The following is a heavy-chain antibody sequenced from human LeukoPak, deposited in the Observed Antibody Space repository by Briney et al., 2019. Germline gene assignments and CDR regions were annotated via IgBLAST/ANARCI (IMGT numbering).Heavy chain of an antibody. CDR2: IYTSGST. CDR3: ARNVLLWFGEANAFDI. D-gene: IGHD3-10*01. Sequence: KPSETLSLTCTVSGGSISSYYWSWIRQPAGKGLEWIGRIYTSGSTNYNPSLKSRVTMSVDTSKNQFSLKLSSVTAADTAVYYCARNVLLWFGEANAFDIWGQGTMVTVSS. V-gene: IGHV4-4*07. CDR1: GGSISSYY. J-gene: IGHJ3*02.